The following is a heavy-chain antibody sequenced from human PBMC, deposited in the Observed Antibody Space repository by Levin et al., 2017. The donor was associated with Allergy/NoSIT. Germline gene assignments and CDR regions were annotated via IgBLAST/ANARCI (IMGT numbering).Heavy chain of an antibody. Sequence: SPTLSLPCAVYGVSFRGSFWSWLRQPPGKGLEWIGEITPGGSTRYNPSLKSRVTISLDTSKNQLSLRLSSVTAADTAVYYCARGGAPGAFDIWGQGTTVTVSS. D-gene: IGHD3-10*01. CDR1: GVSFRGSF. CDR2: ITPGGST. V-gene: IGHV4-34*01. J-gene: IGHJ3*02. CDR3: ARGGAPGAFDI.